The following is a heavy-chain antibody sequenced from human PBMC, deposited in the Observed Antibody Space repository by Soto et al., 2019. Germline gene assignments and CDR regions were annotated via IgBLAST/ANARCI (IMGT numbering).Heavy chain of an antibody. V-gene: IGHV1-45*02. Sequence: QMHLVQSGAEVKRTGSSLKISCKASGYTFTYVYLHWVRQAPGQSLEWMGCITPYNGNTRYAQKFQDRVTITRDGSLTVFLELSSLRSEDTAIYYCARSSYYGSDTYTDYGVVVWGQGTTVTVSS. J-gene: IGHJ6*02. CDR2: ITPYNGNT. CDR1: GYTFTYVY. CDR3: ARSSYYGSDTYTDYGVVV. D-gene: IGHD3-10*01.